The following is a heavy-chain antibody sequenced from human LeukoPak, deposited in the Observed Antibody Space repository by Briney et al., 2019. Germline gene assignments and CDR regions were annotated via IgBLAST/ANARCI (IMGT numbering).Heavy chain of an antibody. CDR2: IKGDGSIT. Sequence: GGSLRLSCAASGFTFSSYWMHWVRQIPGKGLAWVSRIKGDGSITSYADSVKGRFTISRDNAKNTLYLQMNSLRVEDTAVYYCALLHSATYSHPGYWGQGILVTVSS. V-gene: IGHV3-74*01. CDR1: GFTFSSYW. CDR3: ALLHSATYSHPGY. D-gene: IGHD1-26*01. J-gene: IGHJ4*02.